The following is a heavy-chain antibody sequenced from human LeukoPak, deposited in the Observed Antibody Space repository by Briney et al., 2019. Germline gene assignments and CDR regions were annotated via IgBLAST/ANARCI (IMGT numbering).Heavy chain of an antibody. D-gene: IGHD4-17*01. J-gene: IGHJ5*02. CDR2: IIASGDNT. CDR1: GFTFNRCA. V-gene: IGHV3-23*01. CDR3: AKGDKEVTAVTRNWFDP. Sequence: GGSLRLSCNTSGFTFNRCAMSWVRQAPGKGLEWVSGIIASGDNTDYADSVKGRFTISRDNSKNTLYLQINSLTAEDTAVYYCAKGDKEVTAVTRNWFDPWGQGTLVTVSS.